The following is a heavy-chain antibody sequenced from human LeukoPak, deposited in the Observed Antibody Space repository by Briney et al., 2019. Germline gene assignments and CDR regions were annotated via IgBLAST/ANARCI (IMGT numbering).Heavy chain of an antibody. V-gene: IGHV1-69*13. CDR1: GGTFSSYA. CDR2: IIPIFGTA. Sequence: ASVKVSCKASGGTFSSYAISWVRQAPGQGLEWMGGIIPIFGTANYAQKFQGRVTITADESTSTAYMELSSLRSEDTAVYYCARGYPTVTTRFTYFDYWGQGTLVTVSS. J-gene: IGHJ4*02. CDR3: ARGYPTVTTRFTYFDY. D-gene: IGHD4-11*01.